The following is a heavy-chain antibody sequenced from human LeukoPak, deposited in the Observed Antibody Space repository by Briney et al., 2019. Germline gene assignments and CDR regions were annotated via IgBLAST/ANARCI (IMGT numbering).Heavy chain of an antibody. CDR2: IYSGGST. CDR1: GFTVSSNY. Sequence: PGGSLRLSCAASGFTVSSNYMSWVRQAPGKGLEWVSVIYSGGSTYYADSVKGRFTISRDNSKNTLYLQMNSLRAEDTAVYYCARDGLPYYYYYYMDVWGKGTTVTVSS. CDR3: ARDGLPYYYYYYMDV. V-gene: IGHV3-66*01. J-gene: IGHJ6*03.